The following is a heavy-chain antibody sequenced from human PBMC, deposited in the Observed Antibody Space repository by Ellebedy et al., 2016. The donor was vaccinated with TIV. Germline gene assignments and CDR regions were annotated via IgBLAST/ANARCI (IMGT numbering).Heavy chain of an antibody. Sequence: GGSLRLSCAASEFTFSSHAMSWVRQAPGKGLEWVSSIRGSGETTYYADSVKGRVTISRDNSKNTLYLHMNSLRAEDTAIYYCAKAGEGTGWYGPDYWGQGTLVTVSS. V-gene: IGHV3-23*01. CDR2: IRGSGETT. J-gene: IGHJ4*02. CDR1: EFTFSSHA. CDR3: AKAGEGTGWYGPDY. D-gene: IGHD6-19*01.